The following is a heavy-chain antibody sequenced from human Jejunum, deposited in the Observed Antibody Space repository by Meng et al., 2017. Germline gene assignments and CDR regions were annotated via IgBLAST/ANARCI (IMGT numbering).Heavy chain of an antibody. CDR1: GFTFDDYA. V-gene: IGHV3-9*01. CDR2: ISWNSGTV. J-gene: IGHJ4*02. CDR3: VTGAGVVGPPNWRYYFDY. Sequence: SLKISCAASGFTFDDYAMHWVRQAPGKGLEWVSGISWNSGTVAYADSVRGRFTITRDNAKNSLYLQMNSLRPEDTALYHCVTGAGVVGPPNWRYYFDYWGQGTLVTVSS. D-gene: IGHD1-20*01.